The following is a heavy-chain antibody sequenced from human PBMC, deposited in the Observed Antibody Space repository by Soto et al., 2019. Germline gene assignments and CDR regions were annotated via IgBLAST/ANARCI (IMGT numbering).Heavy chain of an antibody. V-gene: IGHV4-39*02. CDR2: IYYTGGT. Sequence: SQTLSLTCTVSGDSISNRSNYLACIRQPPGKGLEWIGSIYYTGGTYYNPSLKSRVTLFLDTSKNQFSLNLNSVTAADTAVYYCAREGPPIRAHNPPEYFQHWGQGTPVTVSS. J-gene: IGHJ1*01. CDR1: GDSISNRSNY. CDR3: AREGPPIRAHNPPEYFQH.